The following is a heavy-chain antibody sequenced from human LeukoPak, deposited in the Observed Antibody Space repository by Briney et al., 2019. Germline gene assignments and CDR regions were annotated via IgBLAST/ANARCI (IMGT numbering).Heavy chain of an antibody. CDR2: INPSGGST. V-gene: IGHV1-46*01. J-gene: IGHJ6*02. Sequence: ASVKVSCKASGYTFTSYYMHWVRQAPGQGLEWMGIINPSGGSTSYAQKFQGRVTMTRDTSTSTVYMELSSLRSEDTAVYYCARGNRGSTVTTNRLYYYYGMDVWGQGTRVTVSS. CDR3: ARGNRGSTVTTNRLYYYYGMDV. D-gene: IGHD4-17*01. CDR1: GYTFTSYY.